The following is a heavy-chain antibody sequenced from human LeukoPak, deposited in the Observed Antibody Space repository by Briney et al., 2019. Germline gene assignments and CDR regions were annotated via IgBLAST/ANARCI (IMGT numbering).Heavy chain of an antibody. V-gene: IGHV3-15*01. CDR1: GFTVSSNY. CDR2: IKSKTDGGTT. J-gene: IGHJ4*02. D-gene: IGHD3-9*01. CDR3: TTIVYYDILTGYYLSSVDY. Sequence: GGSLRLSCAASGFTVSSNYMSWVRQAPGKGLEWVGRIKSKTDGGTTDYAAPVKGRFTISRDDSKNTLYLQMNSLKTEDTAVYYCTTIVYYDILTGYYLSSVDYWGQGTLVTVSS.